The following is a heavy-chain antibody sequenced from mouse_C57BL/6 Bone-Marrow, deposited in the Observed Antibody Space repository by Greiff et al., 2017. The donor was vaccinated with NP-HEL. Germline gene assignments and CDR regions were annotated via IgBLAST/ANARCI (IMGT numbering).Heavy chain of an antibody. Sequence: VQLQQSGAELMKPGASVKLSCKATGYTFTGYWIEWVKQRPGHGLEWIGEILPGSGSTNYNEKFKGKATFTADTSSNTAYMQLSSLTTEDSAIYYCASTHYYGSSYDWYFDVWGTGTTVTVSS. J-gene: IGHJ1*03. V-gene: IGHV1-9*01. CDR3: ASTHYYGSSYDWYFDV. CDR2: ILPGSGST. CDR1: GYTFTGYW. D-gene: IGHD1-1*01.